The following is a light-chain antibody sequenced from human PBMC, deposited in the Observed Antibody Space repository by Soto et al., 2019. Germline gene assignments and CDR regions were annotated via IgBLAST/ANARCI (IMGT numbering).Light chain of an antibody. V-gene: IGLV2-14*01. CDR3: SSYSSSSIVI. Sequence: QSVLTQPASVSGSPGQSIAISCTGTSSDLGGYNYVSWYQQHPGKAPKLMIYEVTNRPSGVSNRFSGSKSGNTASLTISGLQAEDEAHYYCSSYSSSSIVIFGGGTKVTVL. CDR1: SSDLGGYNY. CDR2: EVT. J-gene: IGLJ2*01.